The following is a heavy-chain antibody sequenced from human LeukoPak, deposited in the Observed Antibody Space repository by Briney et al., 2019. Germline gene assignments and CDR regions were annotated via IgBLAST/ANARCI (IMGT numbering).Heavy chain of an antibody. CDR3: ARQGWIQLWLRGYYYYYMDV. V-gene: IGHV4-61*02. CDR2: IYTSGST. CDR1: GDSISSGSYY. Sequence: PSETLSLTCTVSGDSISSGSYYWSWIRQPAGKGLEWIGRIYTSGSTNYNPSLKSRVTISVDTSKNQFSLKLSSVTAADTAVYYCARQGWIQLWLRGYYYYYMDVWGKGTTVTVSS. J-gene: IGHJ6*03. D-gene: IGHD5-18*01.